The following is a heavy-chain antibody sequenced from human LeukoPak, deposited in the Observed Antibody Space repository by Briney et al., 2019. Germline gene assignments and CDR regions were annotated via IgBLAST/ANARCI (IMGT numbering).Heavy chain of an antibody. CDR1: GGTFSSYA. V-gene: IGHV1-69*04. Sequence: SVKVSCKASGGTFSSYAISWVRQAPGQGLEWMGRIIPILGIANYAQKLQGRVTITADKSTSTAYMELSSLRSEDTAVYYCARGCSSSLCYYYYGMDVWGQGTTVTVSS. J-gene: IGHJ6*02. CDR2: IIPILGIA. CDR3: ARGCSSSLCYYYYGMDV. D-gene: IGHD6-6*01.